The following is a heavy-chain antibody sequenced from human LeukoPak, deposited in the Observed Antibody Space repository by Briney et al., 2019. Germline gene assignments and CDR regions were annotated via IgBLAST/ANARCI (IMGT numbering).Heavy chain of an antibody. CDR2: INSSGGSK. CDR1: GYTFTSYY. J-gene: IGHJ4*02. D-gene: IGHD2-21*02. Sequence: APVKVSCKQSGYTFTSYYMHWVRQAPGQGLEWMGIINSSGGSKSYPQKFQGRVTMTRDTSTNTVYMELSSLRSEDTAVYYCARGDPAYYCDYWGQGTLVTVSS. CDR3: ARGDPAYYCDY. V-gene: IGHV1-46*01.